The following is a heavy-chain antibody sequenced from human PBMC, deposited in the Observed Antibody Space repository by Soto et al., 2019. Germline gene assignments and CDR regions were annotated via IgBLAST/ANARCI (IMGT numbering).Heavy chain of an antibody. J-gene: IGHJ4*02. D-gene: IGHD3-10*01. CDR1: GDTFTTYD. V-gene: IGHV1-8*01. CDR2: INPNSGNI. CDR3: ARGRASGSYYLLDY. Sequence: VASAKVSCKASGDTFTTYDINWVRQATGHGLEWMGWINPNSGNIGYAQRFQGRVTMTRDTAIRTAYMEVSSLRSDDTAVYYCARGRASGSYYLLDYWGQGTLVTVSS.